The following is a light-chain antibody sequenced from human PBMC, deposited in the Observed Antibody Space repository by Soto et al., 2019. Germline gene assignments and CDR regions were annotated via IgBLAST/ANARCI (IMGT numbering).Light chain of an antibody. CDR3: RHYDNWPPWT. Sequence: EIVMTQSPATLSVSPGERATLTCRASQSVSSNLAWYQQKPGQAPRLLIYGASTRATGIPARFSGSGSGTEFALTISGLQSEDFAVYYCRHYDNWPPWTFGQGTTVEIK. J-gene: IGKJ1*01. CDR1: QSVSSN. CDR2: GAS. V-gene: IGKV3-15*01.